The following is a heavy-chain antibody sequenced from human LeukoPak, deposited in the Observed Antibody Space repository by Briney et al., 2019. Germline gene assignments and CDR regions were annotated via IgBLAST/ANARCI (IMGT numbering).Heavy chain of an antibody. Sequence: SETLSLTCTVSGYSISSGYYWGWIRQPPGKGLEWIGSIYHSGSTYYNPSLKSRVTISVDTSKNQFSLKLSSVTAADTAVYYCARARLYSGYDLGNNWFDPWGQGTLVTVSS. D-gene: IGHD5-12*01. CDR3: ARARLYSGYDLGNNWFDP. CDR1: GYSISSGYY. CDR2: IYHSGST. V-gene: IGHV4-38-2*02. J-gene: IGHJ5*02.